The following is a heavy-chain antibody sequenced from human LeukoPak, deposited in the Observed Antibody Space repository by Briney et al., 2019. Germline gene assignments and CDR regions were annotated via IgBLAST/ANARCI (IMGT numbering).Heavy chain of an antibody. CDR2: INPTGGST. CDR1: GYAFAAYY. J-gene: IGHJ5*02. D-gene: IGHD1-26*01. Sequence: ASVKVSCKASGYAFAAYYVHWVRQAPGLGLEWMGWINPTGGSTGYAQKFQGRVTMTRDMSTSTDYMELSSLRSEDTAIYYCARDNSVGDNAWWFDPWGQGTLVTVSS. V-gene: IGHV1-46*01. CDR3: ARDNSVGDNAWWFDP.